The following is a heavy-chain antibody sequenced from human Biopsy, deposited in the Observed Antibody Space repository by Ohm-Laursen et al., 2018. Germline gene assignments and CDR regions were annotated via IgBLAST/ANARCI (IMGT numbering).Heavy chain of an antibody. J-gene: IGHJ5*01. CDR2: IRDKANSYTT. D-gene: IGHD2-15*01. Sequence: LSLTCAASGFSFSDNYMDWVRQAPGKGLEWVGRIRDKANSYTTDYAASVKGRFTISRDDSKNSLYLQMNSLKTEDTALYYCARAGRYCSGGGCYSWFDSWGQGTLVTVSS. CDR3: ARAGRYCSGGGCYSWFDS. V-gene: IGHV3-72*01. CDR1: GFSFSDNY.